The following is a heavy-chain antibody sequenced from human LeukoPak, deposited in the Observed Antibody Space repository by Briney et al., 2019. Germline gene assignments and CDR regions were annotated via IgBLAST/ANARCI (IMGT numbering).Heavy chain of an antibody. CDR3: ARGTYTTSPRNPKYYFDY. V-gene: IGHV3-66*01. CDR2: IYSGGST. CDR1: GFTVSSNY. Sequence: PGGSLRLSCAASGFTVSSNYMSWVRQAPGKGLEWVSVIYSGGSTYYADSVRGRFTISRDNAKNSLYLQMNSLRAEDTAVYYCARGTYTTSPRNPKYYFDYWGQGTLVTVSS. J-gene: IGHJ4*02. D-gene: IGHD2/OR15-2a*01.